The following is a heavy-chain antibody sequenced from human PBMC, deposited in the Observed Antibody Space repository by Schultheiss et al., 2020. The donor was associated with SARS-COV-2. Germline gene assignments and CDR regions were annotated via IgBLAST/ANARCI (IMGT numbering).Heavy chain of an antibody. V-gene: IGHV3-30*07. CDR1: GFTFSSYA. CDR2: ISYDGSNK. Sequence: GGSLRLSCAASGFTFSSYAMHWVRQAPGKGLEWVAVISYDGSNKYYADSVKGRFTISRDNSKNTLYLQMNSLKTEDTAVYYCTNIRITIFGVVTDYWGQGTLVTVSS. CDR3: TNIRITIFGVVTDY. J-gene: IGHJ4*02. D-gene: IGHD3-3*01.